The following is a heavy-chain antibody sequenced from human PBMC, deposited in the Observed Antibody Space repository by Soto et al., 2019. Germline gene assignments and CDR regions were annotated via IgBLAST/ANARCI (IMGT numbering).Heavy chain of an antibody. V-gene: IGHV1-8*01. D-gene: IGHD2-2*01. J-gene: IGHJ4*02. CDR2: MNPNSGNT. Sequence: QVQLVQSGAEVKKPGASVKVSCKASGYTFTNYDINWVRQAAGQGLEWMGWMNPNSGNTGYAQNFQGRVTMTRNTSMSTAYMELTSLRSEDTAVYYCARSYCISTSCSPLLGWWGQGTLVIVSS. CDR1: GYTFTNYD. CDR3: ARSYCISTSCSPLLGW.